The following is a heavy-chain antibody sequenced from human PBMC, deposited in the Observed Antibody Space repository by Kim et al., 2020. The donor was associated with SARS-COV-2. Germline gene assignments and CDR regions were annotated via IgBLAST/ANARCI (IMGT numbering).Heavy chain of an antibody. J-gene: IGHJ4*02. CDR1: GFTFSSAG. V-gene: IGHV3-48*02. D-gene: IGHD6-25*01. Sequence: GESLRLSCAASGFTFSSAGMNWVRQAPGKGLEWVSFIAGSGSPIYYADSVKGRFTISRDNAKNSVYLQTNSLRDEDTAVYYCARDGSFDYWGQGTLVTVSS. CDR2: IAGSGSPI. CDR3: ARDGSFDY.